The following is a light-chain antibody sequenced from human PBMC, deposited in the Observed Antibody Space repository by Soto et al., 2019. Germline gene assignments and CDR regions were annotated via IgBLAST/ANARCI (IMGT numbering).Light chain of an antibody. CDR3: HQYNDWPPWT. J-gene: IGKJ1*01. CDR2: GAS. CDR1: QSVSSN. V-gene: IGKV3-15*01. Sequence: EIVMTQSPATLSVSPGERATLSCRASQSVSSNLAWYQQHPGQAPRRLIYGASTRTTSILARFSSSRSWTEFTLTISSLQSQDFAVYYCHQYNDWPPWTFGQGTKVEIK.